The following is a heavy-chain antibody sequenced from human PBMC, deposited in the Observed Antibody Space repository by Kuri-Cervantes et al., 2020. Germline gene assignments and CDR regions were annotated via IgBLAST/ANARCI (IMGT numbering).Heavy chain of an antibody. V-gene: IGHV3-7*01. CDR2: IKQDGSEK. CDR1: GFTFSDYY. CDR3: ARLYSGYDHWFYYFDY. Sequence: GESLKISCAASGFTFSDYYMSRIRQAPGKGLEWVANIKQDGSEKYYVDSVKGRFTISRDNAKNSLYLQMNSLRAEDTAVYYCARLYSGYDHWFYYFDYWGQGTLVTVSS. J-gene: IGHJ4*02. D-gene: IGHD5-12*01.